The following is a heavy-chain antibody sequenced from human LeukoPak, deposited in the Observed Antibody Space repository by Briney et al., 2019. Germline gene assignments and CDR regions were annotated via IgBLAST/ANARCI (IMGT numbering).Heavy chain of an antibody. J-gene: IGHJ6*03. CDR2: ISSIGTTI. V-gene: IGHV3-48*03. Sequence: GGSLRLSCAASGFTFSSYEMTWVRQAPGKGLEWLSYISSIGTTIYYADSVKGRFTISRDNAKNSLYLQMDSLRAEDTAVYYCARPEPPTYSNGYMDVWGKGTTVTVSS. D-gene: IGHD4-11*01. CDR1: GFTFSSYE. CDR3: ARPEPPTYSNGYMDV.